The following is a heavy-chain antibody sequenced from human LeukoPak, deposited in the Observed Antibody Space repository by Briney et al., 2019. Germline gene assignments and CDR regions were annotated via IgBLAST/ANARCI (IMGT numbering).Heavy chain of an antibody. Sequence: PSETLSLTCTVSGGSISSYYWSWIRQPPGKGPEWIGYIYYSGSTNYNPSLKSRVTISVDTSKNQFSLKLSSVTAADTAVYYCARQRWLQLPLDSWGQGTLVTVSS. CDR3: ARQRWLQLPLDS. CDR2: IYYSGST. V-gene: IGHV4-59*08. D-gene: IGHD5-24*01. CDR1: GGSISSYY. J-gene: IGHJ4*02.